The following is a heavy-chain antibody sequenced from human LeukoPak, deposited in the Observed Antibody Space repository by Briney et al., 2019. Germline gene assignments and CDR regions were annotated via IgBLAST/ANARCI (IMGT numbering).Heavy chain of an antibody. V-gene: IGHV3-9*01. CDR1: GFTFDDYA. Sequence: GGSLRLSCAASGFTFDDYAMHWVRQAPGKGLEWVSGITWNSGSIGYADSVKGRFTISRDNAKNSLYLQMNSLRAEDTALYYCAKAMGGSYYVAFDYWGQGTLVTVSS. D-gene: IGHD1-26*01. CDR3: AKAMGGSYYVAFDY. CDR2: ITWNSGSI. J-gene: IGHJ4*02.